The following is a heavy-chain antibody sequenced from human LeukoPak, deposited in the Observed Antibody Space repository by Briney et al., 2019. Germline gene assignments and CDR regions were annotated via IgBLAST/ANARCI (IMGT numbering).Heavy chain of an antibody. Sequence: GGSLRLSCAASGFKFDDYAMHWVRQAPGKGLEWVSGISWNSGSIGYADSVKGRFTISRDNAKNSLYLQMNSLRAEDTALYYCAKDIGFGGPYDYWGQGTLVTVSS. CDR1: GFKFDDYA. CDR3: AKDIGFGGPYDY. D-gene: IGHD3-10*01. J-gene: IGHJ4*02. V-gene: IGHV3-9*01. CDR2: ISWNSGSI.